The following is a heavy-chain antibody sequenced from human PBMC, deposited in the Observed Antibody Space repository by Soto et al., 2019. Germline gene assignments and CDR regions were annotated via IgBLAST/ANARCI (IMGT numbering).Heavy chain of an antibody. D-gene: IGHD3-10*01. Sequence: DVQLVESGGGLVQPGGSLRLSCAASGFTFEDYAMHWVRQTPGKGLEWVSGITWNGVAMGYAASGQGRFTISRDYAKSSLFLQMNSRRPEDTALYYVAKAFGATRHLYQYMDVWGKGTTVTVSS. CDR3: AKAFGATRHLYQYMDV. V-gene: IGHV3-9*01. J-gene: IGHJ6*03. CDR1: GFTFEDYA. CDR2: ITWNGVAM.